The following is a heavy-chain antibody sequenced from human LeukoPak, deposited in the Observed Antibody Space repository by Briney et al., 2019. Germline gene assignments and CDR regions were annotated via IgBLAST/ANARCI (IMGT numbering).Heavy chain of an antibody. J-gene: IGHJ4*02. CDR3: ARVMSRNYDFWSGYVGAFDY. Sequence: GWSLRLSCAAPGFTFSSYWMSWVRQAPGKGLEWVANIKQDGSEKYYVDSVKGRFTISRDNAKNSLYLQMNSLRAEDTAVYYCARVMSRNYDFWSGYVGAFDYWGQGTLVTVSS. CDR1: GFTFSSYW. CDR2: IKQDGSEK. V-gene: IGHV3-7*01. D-gene: IGHD3-3*01.